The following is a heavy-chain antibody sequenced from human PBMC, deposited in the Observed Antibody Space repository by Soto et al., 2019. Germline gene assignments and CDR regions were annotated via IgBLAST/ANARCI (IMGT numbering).Heavy chain of an antibody. CDR3: AITYGDYVVGAFDI. CDR1: GGSFSTYS. J-gene: IGHJ3*02. D-gene: IGHD4-17*01. Sequence: QVQLVQSGAEVKKPGSSVKVSCKASGGSFSTYSISWGRQAPGQGLEWMGGIIPIFGTSNYAQKFQGRVTITADKSTNTAYMELSSLRSEDTAVYYCAITYGDYVVGAFDIWGQGTMVTVSS. CDR2: IIPIFGTS. V-gene: IGHV1-69*06.